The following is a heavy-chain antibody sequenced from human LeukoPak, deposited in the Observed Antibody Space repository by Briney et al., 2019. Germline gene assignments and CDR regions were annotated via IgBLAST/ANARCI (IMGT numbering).Heavy chain of an antibody. D-gene: IGHD5-12*01. CDR3: ARTLRGYDWSYFDY. V-gene: IGHV1-69*13. J-gene: IGHJ4*02. CDR1: GGTFSSYA. CDR2: IIPIFGTA. Sequence: SVKLSCKASGGTFSSYAISWVRQAPGQGLEWMGGIIPIFGTANYAQKFQGRVTITADESTSTAYMELSSLRSEDTAVYYCARTLRGYDWSYFDYWGQGTLVTVSS.